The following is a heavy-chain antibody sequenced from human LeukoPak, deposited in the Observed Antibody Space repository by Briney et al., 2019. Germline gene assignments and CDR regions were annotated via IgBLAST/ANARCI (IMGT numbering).Heavy chain of an antibody. V-gene: IGHV1-46*01. Sequence: ASVKVSCKASGYTFTSYYMHWVRQAPGQGLEWMGIINPSGGSTNYAQEFQGRVTITADESTSTAYMELSSLRSEDTAVYYCARPVYDFWSGYRGWFDPWGQGTLVTASS. J-gene: IGHJ5*02. CDR2: INPSGGST. CDR1: GYTFTSYY. D-gene: IGHD3-3*01. CDR3: ARPVYDFWSGYRGWFDP.